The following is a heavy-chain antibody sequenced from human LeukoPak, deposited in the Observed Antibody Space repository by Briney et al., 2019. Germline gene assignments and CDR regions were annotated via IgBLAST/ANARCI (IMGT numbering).Heavy chain of an antibody. Sequence: GGSLRLSCAASGFTFTDHYMSWVRQAPGKGLEWVSYISSGGDITYYADSVKGRFTISRDNSKNTLYLQMNSLRAEDTAVYYCASGRCSGDSCYSSYYGMDVWGQGTAVTVSS. CDR2: ISSGGDIT. V-gene: IGHV3-11*04. CDR1: GFTFTDHY. D-gene: IGHD2-15*01. CDR3: ASGRCSGDSCYSSYYGMDV. J-gene: IGHJ6*02.